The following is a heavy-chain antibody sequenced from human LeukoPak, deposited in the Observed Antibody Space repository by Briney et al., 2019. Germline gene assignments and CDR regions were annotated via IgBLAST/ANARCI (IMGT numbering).Heavy chain of an antibody. V-gene: IGHV4-59*01. CDR2: IYYSGST. CDR1: GGSFSGYY. J-gene: IGHJ3*02. Sequence: SETLSLTCAVYGGSFSGYYWSWIRQPPGKGLEWIGYIYYSGSTNYNPSLKSRVTISVDTSKNQFSLKLSSVTAADTAVYYCARAPFYDYVWGSYRSDAFDIWGQGTMVTVSS. D-gene: IGHD3-16*02. CDR3: ARAPFYDYVWGSYRSDAFDI.